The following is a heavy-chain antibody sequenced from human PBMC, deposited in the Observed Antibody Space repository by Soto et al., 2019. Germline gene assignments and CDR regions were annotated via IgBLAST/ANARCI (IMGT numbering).Heavy chain of an antibody. V-gene: IGHV4-30-2*01. CDR1: GGSISSGGYS. Sequence: SETLSLTCAVSGGSISSGGYSWSWIRQPPGKGLEWIGYIYHSGSTYYNPSLKSRVTISVDGSKNQFSLKLSSVTAADTAVYYCARKPLVRGYSYDYWGQGTLVTVSS. CDR2: IYHSGST. D-gene: IGHD5-18*01. J-gene: IGHJ4*02. CDR3: ARKPLVRGYSYDY.